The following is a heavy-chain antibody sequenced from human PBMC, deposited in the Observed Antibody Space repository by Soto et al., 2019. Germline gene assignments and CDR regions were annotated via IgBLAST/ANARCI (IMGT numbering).Heavy chain of an antibody. V-gene: IGHV1-69*01. CDR1: GGSFSTNE. CDR2: IFPNVGTA. J-gene: IGHJ4*02. CDR3: ARARYSSRWGTFDS. D-gene: IGHD6-19*01. Sequence: QVHLEQSGAEVKKPGTSVKVSCKASGGSFSTNEIDWVRQAPGQGLEWMGRIFPNVGTADYAQKFQGRRTIIADESTATVFMELSRLSSADTAVYFCARARYSSRWGTFDSWGQGTQVDVSS.